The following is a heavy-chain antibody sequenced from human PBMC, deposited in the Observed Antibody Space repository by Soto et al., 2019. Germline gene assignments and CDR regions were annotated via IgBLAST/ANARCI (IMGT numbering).Heavy chain of an antibody. Sequence: SETLSLTCAVYGGSFSVYYWSLIRQPPGKGLEWIGEINHSGSTNYNPSLKSRVTISVDTSKNQFSLKLSSVTAADTAVYYCARGRFADYGGVNYFDYWGQGTLFTVSS. J-gene: IGHJ4*02. CDR3: ARGRFADYGGVNYFDY. CDR1: GGSFSVYY. V-gene: IGHV4-34*01. CDR2: INHSGST. D-gene: IGHD4-17*01.